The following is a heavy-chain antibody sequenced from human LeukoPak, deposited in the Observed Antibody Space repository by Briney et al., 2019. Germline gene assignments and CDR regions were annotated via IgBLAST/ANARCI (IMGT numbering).Heavy chain of an antibody. CDR1: GGTFSRYA. Sequence: ASVKVSCKPSGGTFSRYAVSWVRQARAQGFEWMGWINPNSGGTNYPQKFQGRVTMTRDTSIGTAYMELSGLRSDDTAMYYCAVRSTVAIPIYWGQGTLVTVSS. CDR3: AVRSTVAIPIY. V-gene: IGHV1-2*02. J-gene: IGHJ4*02. CDR2: INPNSGGT. D-gene: IGHD5-12*01.